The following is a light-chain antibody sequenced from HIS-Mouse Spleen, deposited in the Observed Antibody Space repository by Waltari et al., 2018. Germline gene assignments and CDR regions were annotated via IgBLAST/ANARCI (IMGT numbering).Light chain of an antibody. CDR1: QSVSSY. CDR2: DAS. J-gene: IGKJ2*01. Sequence: EIVLTQSPATLSVSPGERATLSCRASQSVSSYLAWYQQKPGQAPRLLIYDASNRATGIPAGFSGSGAGTDCTLTISSLEPEDFAVYYCRQRSNWPYTFGQGTKLEIK. CDR3: RQRSNWPYT. V-gene: IGKV3-11*01.